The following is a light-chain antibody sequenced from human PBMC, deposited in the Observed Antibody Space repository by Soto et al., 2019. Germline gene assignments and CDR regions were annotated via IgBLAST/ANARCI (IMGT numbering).Light chain of an antibody. Sequence: DIQMTQSPSSVSASVGDRVTITCRASQGINRWLAWFQQKAGKAPTLLIYAASSLHSGVPSRFSGSGSGTDFTLTISSLQPEDFATYYCQQVNSFPFTFGPGTKVEIK. CDR3: QQVNSFPFT. V-gene: IGKV1-12*01. J-gene: IGKJ3*01. CDR1: QGINRW. CDR2: AAS.